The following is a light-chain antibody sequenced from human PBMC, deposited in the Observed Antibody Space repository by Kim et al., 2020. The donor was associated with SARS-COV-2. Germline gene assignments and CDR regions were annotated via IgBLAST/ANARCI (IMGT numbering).Light chain of an antibody. Sequence: QSVLTRPPSASGTPGQWVTISCSGSTSNIGSNAVNWYQQLPGTAPKLLIYASHQRPSGVPDRFSGSKSGTSASLAIRGLRSEDEADYLCAAWDDRLNSPIFGGGTQLTVL. CDR2: ASH. J-gene: IGLJ2*01. CDR1: TSNIGSNA. CDR3: AAWDDRLNSPI. V-gene: IGLV1-44*01.